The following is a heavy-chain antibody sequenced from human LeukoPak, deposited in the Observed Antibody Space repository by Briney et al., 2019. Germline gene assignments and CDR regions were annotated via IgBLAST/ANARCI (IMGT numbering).Heavy chain of an antibody. V-gene: IGHV4-61*02. J-gene: IGHJ4*02. D-gene: IGHD3-9*01. CDR3: ARGPSIRYFDWLLPPPFGYFDY. CDR1: GGSISSGSYY. CDR2: IYTSGGT. Sequence: SETLSLTCTVSGGSISSGSYYWSWIRQPAGKGLEWIGRIYTSGGTNYNPSLKSRVTISVDTSKNQFSLKLSSVTAADTAVYYCARGPSIRYFDWLLPPPFGYFDYWGQGTLVTVSS.